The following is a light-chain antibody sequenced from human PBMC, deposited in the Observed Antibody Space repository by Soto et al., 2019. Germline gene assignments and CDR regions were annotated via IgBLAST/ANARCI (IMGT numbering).Light chain of an antibody. CDR2: WAS. J-gene: IGKJ4*01. CDR1: QSVLYSSNNKNY. Sequence: DIVMTQSPDSLAVSLGERATINCKSSQSVLYSSNNKNYLAWYQQKPGQPPKLLIYWASTRESRVPDRFSGSGSGTDFTLTISSLPAADVEVYYCQKYYSTPHNFGGGTKVVIK. CDR3: QKYYSTPHN. V-gene: IGKV4-1*01.